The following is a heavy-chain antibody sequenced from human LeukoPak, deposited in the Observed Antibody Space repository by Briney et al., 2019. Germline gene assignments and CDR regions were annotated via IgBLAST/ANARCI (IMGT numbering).Heavy chain of an antibody. CDR3: IRDTQSHFDY. CDR2: IDSAGANT. CDR1: GFTITSNC. Sequence: GGSLTLSCAASGFTITSNCIHGCRHAPGKGLVGVSCIDSAGANTYYADSVKGRFTISRDNAKNTLYLQMSSLRAEDTAVYYCIRDTQSHFDYWGQGALVTVSS. V-gene: IGHV3-74*01. J-gene: IGHJ4*02.